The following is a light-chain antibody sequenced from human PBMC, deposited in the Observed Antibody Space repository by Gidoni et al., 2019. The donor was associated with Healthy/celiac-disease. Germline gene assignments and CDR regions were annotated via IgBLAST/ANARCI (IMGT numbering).Light chain of an antibody. J-gene: IGKJ2*01. CDR1: QSSSSY. V-gene: IGKV1-39*01. CDR2: AAS. CDR3: QQSYSTPRT. Sequence: DIQMTQSPSSLSASVGDRVTITCRASQSSSSYLNWYQQKPGKAPKLLIYAASSLHSGVPSRFSGSGSWTDFTLTISSLQPEDFATYYCQQSYSTPRTFGQGTKLEIK.